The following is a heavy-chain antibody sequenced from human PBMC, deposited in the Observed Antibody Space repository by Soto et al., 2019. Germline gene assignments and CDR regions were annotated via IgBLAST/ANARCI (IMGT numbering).Heavy chain of an antibody. CDR1: GGSISSSSYY. Sequence: SETLSLICTVSGGSISSSSYYWGWIRQPPGKGLEWIGSIYYSGSTYYNPSLKSRVTISVDTSKNQFSLKLSSVTAADTAVYYCARQRELYQLVGWGQGTLVTVSS. D-gene: IGHD2-2*01. V-gene: IGHV4-39*01. J-gene: IGHJ4*02. CDR2: IYYSGST. CDR3: ARQRELYQLVG.